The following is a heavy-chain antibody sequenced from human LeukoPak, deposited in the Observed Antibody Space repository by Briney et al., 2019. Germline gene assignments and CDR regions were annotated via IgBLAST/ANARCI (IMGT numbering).Heavy chain of an antibody. V-gene: IGHV3-64*01. CDR1: GFTFSGYA. D-gene: IGHD3-10*01. CDR2: ISSNGGST. CDR3: ARAEGWFGELSR. Sequence: GGSLRLSCAASGFTFSGYAMHWVRQAPGKGLEYVSAISSNGGSTYYANSVRGRFTISRDNSKNTLYLQMGSLRAEDMAVYYCARAEGWFGELSRWGQGALVTVSS. J-gene: IGHJ4*02.